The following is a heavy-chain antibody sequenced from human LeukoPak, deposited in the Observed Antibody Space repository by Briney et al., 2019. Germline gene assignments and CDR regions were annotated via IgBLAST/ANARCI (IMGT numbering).Heavy chain of an antibody. Sequence: GGSLRLSCAASGFTFSSYSMNWVRQAPGKGLEWVSSISSSSSYIYYADSVKGRFTISRDNAKNSLCLQMNSLRAEDTAVYYCARAKVSPGHDAFDIWGQGTMVTVSS. J-gene: IGHJ3*02. CDR2: ISSSSSYI. D-gene: IGHD5/OR15-5a*01. CDR3: ARAKVSPGHDAFDI. V-gene: IGHV3-21*01. CDR1: GFTFSSYS.